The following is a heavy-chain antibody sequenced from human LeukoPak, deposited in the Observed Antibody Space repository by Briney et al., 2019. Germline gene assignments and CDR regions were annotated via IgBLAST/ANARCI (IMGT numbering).Heavy chain of an antibody. CDR1: GGTFSSYA. CDR3: ARGPKPSYDILTGYPKAYYYYGMDV. J-gene: IGHJ6*02. V-gene: IGHV1-69*13. CDR2: IIPIFGTA. Sequence: PVKVSCKASGGTFSSYAISWVRQAPGQGLEWMGGIIPIFGTANYAQKFQGRVTITADESTSTAYMELSSLRSEDTAVYYCARGPKPSYDILTGYPKAYYYYGMDVWGQGTTVTVSS. D-gene: IGHD3-9*01.